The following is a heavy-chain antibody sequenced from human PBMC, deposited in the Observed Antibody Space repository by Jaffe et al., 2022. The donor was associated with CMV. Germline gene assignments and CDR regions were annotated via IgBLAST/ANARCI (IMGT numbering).Heavy chain of an antibody. CDR1: GGTFNRHA. CDR3: VREIQVQVWSRKYYYYIDV. V-gene: IGHV1-69*09. Sequence: QAQLVQSGPEMKRPGSSVRVSCKAPGGTFNRHAVSWVRQAPGQGLEWMGRITPILDIIYSAQNFQGRVTITADKSTSTAYMELSSLRSEDTAIYYCVREIQVQVWSRKYYYYIDVWGEGTTVTVSS. D-gene: IGHD5-18*01. J-gene: IGHJ6*03. CDR2: ITPILDII.